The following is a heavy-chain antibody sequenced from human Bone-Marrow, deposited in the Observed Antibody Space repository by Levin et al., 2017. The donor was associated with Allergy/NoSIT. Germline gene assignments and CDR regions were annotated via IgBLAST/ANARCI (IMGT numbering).Heavy chain of an antibody. CDR1: GFSFDDYT. D-gene: IGHD6-6*01. V-gene: IGHV3-9*01. CDR3: GTTFYSSSSSGYFDS. Sequence: GGSLRLSCAASGFSFDDYTMHWVRQTPGKGLEWVSRSNWDGSSIVYADSVKGRFTISRDNAKKSLYLQMNSLRAEETALYYCGTTFYSSSSSGYFDSWGQGTLVTVSS. CDR2: SNWDGSSI. J-gene: IGHJ4*02.